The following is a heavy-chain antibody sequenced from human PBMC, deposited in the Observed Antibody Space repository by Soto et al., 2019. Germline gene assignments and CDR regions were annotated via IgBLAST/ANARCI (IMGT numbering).Heavy chain of an antibody. V-gene: IGHV1-69*06. CDR3: ATPYYDILTGYQGYYYYGMDV. CDR1: GGTFSSYA. Sequence: SVKVSCEASGGTFSSYAISWVRQAPGQGLEWMGGIIPIFGTANYAQKFQGRVTITADKSTSTAYMELSSLRSEDTAVYYCATPYYDILTGYQGYYYYGMDVWGQGTTV. J-gene: IGHJ6*02. D-gene: IGHD3-9*01. CDR2: IIPIFGTA.